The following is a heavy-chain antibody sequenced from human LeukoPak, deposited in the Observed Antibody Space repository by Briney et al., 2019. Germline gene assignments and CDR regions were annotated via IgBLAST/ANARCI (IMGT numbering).Heavy chain of an antibody. V-gene: IGHV4-4*07. CDR2: IFTTGST. J-gene: IGHJ4*02. D-gene: IGHD5-24*01. Sequence: SETLSLTCTVSGGSISTHYWSWIRQPAGKGLEWIGRIFTTGSTNYNPSLKRRVTMSIDTSNNHFSLKLNSVTAADTAVYYCAREVEMATHFDYWGQGTLVTVSS. CDR3: AREVEMATHFDY. CDR1: GGSISTHY.